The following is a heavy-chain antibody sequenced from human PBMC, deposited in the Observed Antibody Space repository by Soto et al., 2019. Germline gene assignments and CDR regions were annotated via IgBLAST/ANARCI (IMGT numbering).Heavy chain of an antibody. Sequence: GGSLRLSCAASGFTFSSYWMSWVRQAPGKGLEWVANIKQDGSEKYYVDSVKGRFTISRDNAKNSLYLQMNSLRAEDTAVYYCARVNWNYLDYYYYYYMDVWGKGTTVTVS. CDR1: GFTFSSYW. CDR3: ARVNWNYLDYYYYYYMDV. D-gene: IGHD1-7*01. V-gene: IGHV3-7*01. CDR2: IKQDGSEK. J-gene: IGHJ6*03.